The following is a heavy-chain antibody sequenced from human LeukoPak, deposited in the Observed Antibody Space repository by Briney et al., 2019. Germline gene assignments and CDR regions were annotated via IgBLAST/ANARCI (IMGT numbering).Heavy chain of an antibody. CDR3: AKEHSPPPQYYYDSSGHFDY. V-gene: IGHV3-9*01. D-gene: IGHD3-22*01. CDR2: ISWNSGSI. Sequence: PGGSLRLSCAASGFTFDDYAMHWVRQAPGKGLEWVSGISWNSGSIGYADSVKGRFAISRDNAKNSLYLQMNSLRAEDTALYYCAKEHSPPPQYYYDSSGHFDYWGQGTLVTVSS. CDR1: GFTFDDYA. J-gene: IGHJ4*02.